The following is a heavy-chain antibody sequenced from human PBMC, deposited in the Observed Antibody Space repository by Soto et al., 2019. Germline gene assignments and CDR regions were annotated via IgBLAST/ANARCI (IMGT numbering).Heavy chain of an antibody. D-gene: IGHD1-26*01. V-gene: IGHV4-59*08. CDR1: GDPISSYY. Sequence: PSETLSLTCTVSGDPISSYYWSWIRQPPGKGLEWIGYIYYSGLTNYNPSLKSRVTISVDRSKNQFSLKLTSVTAADTAVYYCARLSLVGYFDYWGQGTLVTVSS. J-gene: IGHJ4*02. CDR3: ARLSLVGYFDY. CDR2: IYYSGLT.